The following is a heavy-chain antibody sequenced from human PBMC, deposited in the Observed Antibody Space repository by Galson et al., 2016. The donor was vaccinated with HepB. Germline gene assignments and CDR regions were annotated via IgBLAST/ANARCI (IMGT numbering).Heavy chain of an antibody. Sequence: SVKVSCKASGYTFTAYGISWVRQAPGQGLEWMGWISGYNGNTNYAQKLQGRVTMTTDTSTSTAYMELRSLRSDDTAGYYCARGAHILTDDYEFDPWGQGTQGTVSS. CDR1: GYTFTAYG. CDR3: ARGAHILTDDYEFDP. V-gene: IGHV1-18*01. J-gene: IGHJ5*02. CDR2: ISGYNGNT. D-gene: IGHD3-9*01.